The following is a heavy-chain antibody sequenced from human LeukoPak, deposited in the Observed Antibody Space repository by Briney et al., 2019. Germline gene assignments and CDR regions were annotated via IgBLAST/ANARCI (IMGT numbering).Heavy chain of an antibody. CDR1: GFAFSDYY. J-gene: IGHJ3*02. Sequence: GVSLRLFCAASGFAFSDYYMRWMRQAPGKGREGVSYLSSSGTTIYYVVFVNARFTISRDNAKNSLYLKMNSLRAEGTAVYYCARVGVYTIFAAFDIWGQGTMVTVSS. V-gene: IGHV3-11*01. CDR3: ARVGVYTIFAAFDI. D-gene: IGHD3-3*01. CDR2: LSSSGTTI.